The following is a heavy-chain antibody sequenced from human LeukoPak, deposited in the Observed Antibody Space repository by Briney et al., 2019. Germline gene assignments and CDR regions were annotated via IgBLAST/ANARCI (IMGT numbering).Heavy chain of an antibody. J-gene: IGHJ4*02. D-gene: IGHD1-26*01. CDR1: GGSISSGGYY. Sequence: SETLSLTCTVSGGSISSGGYYWSWIRQHPGKGLEWTGYIYYSGSTYYNPSLKSRVTISVDTSKNQFSLKLSSVTAADTAVYYCARTQSQGGSYRYYFGYWGQGTLVTVSS. CDR2: IYYSGST. V-gene: IGHV4-31*03. CDR3: ARTQSQGGSYRYYFGY.